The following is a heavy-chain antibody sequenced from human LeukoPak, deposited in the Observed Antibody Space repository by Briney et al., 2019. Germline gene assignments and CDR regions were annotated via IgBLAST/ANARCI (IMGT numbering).Heavy chain of an antibody. CDR3: ARKRDYFDY. V-gene: IGHV4-59*08. CDR1: GRPNSRYY. CDR2: INYSGST. Sequence: SETLSLTCTVSGRPNSRYYWSWIRQPPGKGLEWIGYINYSGSTNYNPSLESRVTISVGSAKNQFSLKLSSVTAADTAVYYCARKRDYFDYWGQGTLVTVSS. J-gene: IGHJ4*02.